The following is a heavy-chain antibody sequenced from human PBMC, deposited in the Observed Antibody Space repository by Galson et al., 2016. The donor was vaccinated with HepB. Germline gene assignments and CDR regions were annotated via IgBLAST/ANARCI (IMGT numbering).Heavy chain of an antibody. J-gene: IGHJ6*03. Sequence: TLSLTCTVSGGSISSGGYYWSWIRQHPAKGLEWIGYIYYSGGTYYTPSLKSRITISVDTSKNQFSLKLSSVTAADTAVYYCARSGVGHSAYDTYYYYDYMDVWGKGTTVTVSS. CDR2: IYYSGGT. CDR1: GGSISSGGYY. CDR3: ARSGVGHSAYDTYYYYDYMDV. D-gene: IGHD5-12*01. V-gene: IGHV4-31*03.